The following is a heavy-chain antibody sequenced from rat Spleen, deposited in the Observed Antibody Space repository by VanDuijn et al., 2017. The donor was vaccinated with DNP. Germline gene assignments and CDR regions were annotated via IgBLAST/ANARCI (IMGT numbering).Heavy chain of an antibody. D-gene: IGHD5-1*01. J-gene: IGHJ4*01. V-gene: IGHV1-43*01. CDR1: GYTFTTYY. Sequence: QVQLQQSGAELAKPGSSVKISCKASGYTFTTYYISWIKQTTGQDREYIGYINTGSGGTNYNEKFKGKATLTVDKSSSTAFMQLSSLTPDDSAVYYCARTGSYAMDAWGQGTSVTVSS. CDR2: INTGSGGT. CDR3: ARTGSYAMDA.